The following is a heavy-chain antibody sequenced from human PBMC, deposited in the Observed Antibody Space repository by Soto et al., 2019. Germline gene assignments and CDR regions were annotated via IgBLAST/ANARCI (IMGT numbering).Heavy chain of an antibody. CDR1: GGSISSGDYY. V-gene: IGHV4-30-4*01. J-gene: IGHJ6*02. D-gene: IGHD3-10*01. CDR3: AREQLPYYGMDV. Sequence: TSETLSLTCTVSGGSISSGDYYWSWIRQPPGKGPEWIGYIYYSGSTYYNPSLRSRVTISVDTSKNKFSVKLSSVTAADTAVYYCAREQLPYYGMDVWGQGTTVTVSS. CDR2: IYYSGST.